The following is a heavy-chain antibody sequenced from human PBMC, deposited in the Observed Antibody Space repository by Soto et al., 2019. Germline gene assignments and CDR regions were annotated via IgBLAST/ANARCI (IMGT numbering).Heavy chain of an antibody. CDR2: IWYDGSNK. Sequence: GGSLRLSCAASGFTFSSYGMHWVRQSPGKGLEWVAVIWYDGSNKYYADSVKGRFTISRDNSKNTLYLQMNSLRAEDTAVYYCARDPPLSPRTYYFDYWGQGTLVTVSS. CDR3: ARDPPLSPRTYYFDY. J-gene: IGHJ4*02. D-gene: IGHD3-16*02. CDR1: GFTFSSYG. V-gene: IGHV3-33*01.